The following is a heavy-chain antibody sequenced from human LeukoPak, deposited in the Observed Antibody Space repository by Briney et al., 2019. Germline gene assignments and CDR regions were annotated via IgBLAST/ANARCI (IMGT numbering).Heavy chain of an antibody. CDR3: AKDERKTRAVAADY. J-gene: IGHJ4*02. Sequence: PGGSLRLSCAASGFTFSSYAMSWVRQAPGKGPEWVSAISGSGGSTYYADSVKGRFTISRDNSKNTLYLQMNSLRAEDTAVYYCAKDERKTRAVAADYWGQGTLVTVSS. V-gene: IGHV3-23*01. CDR1: GFTFSSYA. CDR2: ISGSGGST. D-gene: IGHD6-19*01.